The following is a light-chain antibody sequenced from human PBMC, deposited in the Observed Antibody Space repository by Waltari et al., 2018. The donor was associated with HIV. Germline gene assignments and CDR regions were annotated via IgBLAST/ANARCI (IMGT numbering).Light chain of an antibody. CDR3: QQYGGSRWT. CDR2: GAS. V-gene: IGKV3-20*01. CDR1: QRVSSSH. Sequence: EIILTQSPGTLSLSPGEIATLSCRASQRVSSSHLAWYQQKPGQAPRLLIYGASSRATGIPDRFSGSGSGTDFILTISGLEPEDFAVYYCQQYGGSRWTFGQGTKVEIK. J-gene: IGKJ1*01.